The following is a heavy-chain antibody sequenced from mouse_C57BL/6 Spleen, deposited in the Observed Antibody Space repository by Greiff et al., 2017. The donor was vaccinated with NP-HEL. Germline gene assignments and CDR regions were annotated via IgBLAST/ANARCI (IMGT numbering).Heavy chain of an antibody. D-gene: IGHD3-3*01. CDR2: INPSTGGT. CDR3: ARGTNRHAGDSY. Sequence: VQLKQSGPELVKPGASVKISCKASGYSFTGYYMNWVKQSPEKSLEWIGEINPSTGGTTYNQKFKAKATLTVDKASSTAYMQLKSLTSEDSAVYYCARGTNRHAGDSYWGQGTTLTVSS. V-gene: IGHV1-42*01. J-gene: IGHJ2*01. CDR1: GYSFTGYY.